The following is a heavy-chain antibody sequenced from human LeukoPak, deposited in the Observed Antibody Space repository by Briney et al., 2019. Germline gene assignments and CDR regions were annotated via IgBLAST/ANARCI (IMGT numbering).Heavy chain of an antibody. CDR2: IYYTGST. J-gene: IGHJ4*02. CDR3: ARQQLPPLYYVDN. CDR1: GGSISSNSYW. V-gene: IGHV4-61*01. Sequence: PSETLSLTCTVSGGSISSNSYWCWLIRQPPGKGLEWIGYIYYTGSTNYNPSLKSRVTISVDTSKNQFSLKLSSVTAADTAVYYCARQQLPPLYYVDNLGQGTLVTVSS. D-gene: IGHD6-13*01.